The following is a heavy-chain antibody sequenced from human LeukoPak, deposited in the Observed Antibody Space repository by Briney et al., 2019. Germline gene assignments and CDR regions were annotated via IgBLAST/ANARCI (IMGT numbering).Heavy chain of an antibody. V-gene: IGHV4-59*01. CDR2: VYYTEWT. D-gene: IGHD1-26*01. Sequence: SETLSLTCSVSGGSIGTYYWSWIRQPPGKGLEWIGYVYYTEWTSYNPSVKSRVTISADTSKNQFSLRLSSVTAADTALYYCARGTLSGSYYDLDHWGQGTLVTVSS. CDR1: GGSIGTYY. CDR3: ARGTLSGSYYDLDH. J-gene: IGHJ4*02.